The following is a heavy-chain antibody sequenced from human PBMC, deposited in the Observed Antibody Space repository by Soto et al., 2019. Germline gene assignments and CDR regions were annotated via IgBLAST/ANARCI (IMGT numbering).Heavy chain of an antibody. CDR3: ARESHPFGELLEYYYYGMDV. CDR1: GFTFSSYG. Sequence: GGSLRLSCAASGFTFSSYGMHWVRQAPGKGLEWVAVIWYDGSNKYYADSVKGRFTISRDNSKNTLYLQMNSLRAEDTAVYYCARESHPFGELLEYYYYGMDVWGQGTTVTVSS. D-gene: IGHD3-10*01. CDR2: IWYDGSNK. J-gene: IGHJ6*02. V-gene: IGHV3-33*01.